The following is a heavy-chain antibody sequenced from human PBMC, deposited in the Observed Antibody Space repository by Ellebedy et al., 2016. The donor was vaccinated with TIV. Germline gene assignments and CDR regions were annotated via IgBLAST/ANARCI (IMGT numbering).Heavy chain of an antibody. J-gene: IGHJ5*02. CDR2: IWYDGSYK. CDR1: GFTFGSYG. CDR3: ARGYQFRNWLDP. Sequence: GESLKISXAASGFTFGSYGMHWVRQAPGKGLEWVAVIWYDGSYKYYGDSVKGRFTISRDNSKNTLYLQMNSLRVDDTAVYYCARGYQFRNWLDPWGQGTLVTVSS. D-gene: IGHD2-2*01. V-gene: IGHV3-33*01.